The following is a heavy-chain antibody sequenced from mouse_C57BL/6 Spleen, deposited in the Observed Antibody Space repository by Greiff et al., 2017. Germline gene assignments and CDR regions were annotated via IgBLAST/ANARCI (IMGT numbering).Heavy chain of an antibody. D-gene: IGHD2-5*01. CDR1: GYTFTSYW. CDR2: IDPSDSYT. V-gene: IGHV1-50*01. Sequence: QVQLQQPGAELVKPGASVKLSCKASGYTFTSYWMQWVKQRPGQGLEWIGEIDPSDSYTNYNQKFKGKATLTVDTSSSTAYMQLSSLTSEDSAVYYCARRSNLDYWAQGTTLTVSS. CDR3: ARRSNLDY. J-gene: IGHJ2*01.